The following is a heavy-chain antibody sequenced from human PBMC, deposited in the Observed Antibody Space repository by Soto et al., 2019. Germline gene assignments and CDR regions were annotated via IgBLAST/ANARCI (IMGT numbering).Heavy chain of an antibody. CDR2: IRSKAYGGTT. J-gene: IGHJ3*02. D-gene: IGHD3-16*02. CDR1: GFTFGDYA. V-gene: IGHV3-49*03. CDR3: TRDSLMITFGGVIVPWAFDI. Sequence: GGSLRLSCTASGFTFGDYAMSWFRQAPGKGLEWVGFIRSKAYGGTTEYAASVKGRFTISRDDSKSIAYLQMNSLKTEDTAVYYCTRDSLMITFGGVIVPWAFDIWGQGTMVTVSS.